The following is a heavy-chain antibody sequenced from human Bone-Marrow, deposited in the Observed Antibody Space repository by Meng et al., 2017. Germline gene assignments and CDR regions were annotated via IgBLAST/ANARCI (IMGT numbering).Heavy chain of an antibody. CDR1: GFTFSSYA. CDR2: ISYDGSNK. V-gene: IGHV3-30*04. Sequence: GESLKISCAASGFTFSSYAMHWVRQAPGKGLEWVAVISYDGSNKYYADSVKGRFTISRDNSKNTLYLQMNSLRAEDTAVYYCARGTDEDTAMTHFDYWGQGTLVTVSS. D-gene: IGHD5-18*01. CDR3: ARGTDEDTAMTHFDY. J-gene: IGHJ4*02.